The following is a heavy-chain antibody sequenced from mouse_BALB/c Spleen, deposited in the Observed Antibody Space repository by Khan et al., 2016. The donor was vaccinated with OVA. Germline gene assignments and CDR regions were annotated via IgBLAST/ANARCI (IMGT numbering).Heavy chain of an antibody. CDR3: ARSAI. J-gene: IGHJ2*01. D-gene: IGHD2-12*01. CDR2: FDSNGGST. V-gene: IGHV5-6-3*01. Sequence: DVMLVESGGGIVQPGGSLTRSCAASRFPIRSYGMSSVRQTPDKGLELVTTFDSNGGSTDYPASVKRRFTISGDHAKNALYLQMRSLKSEDTAIYYCARSAIWGQGTTLTVSS. CDR1: RFPIRSYG.